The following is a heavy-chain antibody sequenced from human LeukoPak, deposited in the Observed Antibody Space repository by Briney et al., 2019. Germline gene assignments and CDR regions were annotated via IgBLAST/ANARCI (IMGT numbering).Heavy chain of an antibody. V-gene: IGHV3-23*01. CDR3: ARPPFKTGWYDY. Sequence: PGGSLRLSCAASGFTFSSYAMSWVRQAPGKGLEWVSAISGSGGSTYYADSVKGRFTISRDNSKNTLYLQMNSLRAEDTAVYYCARPPFKTGWYDYWGQGTLVTVSS. D-gene: IGHD6-19*01. CDR2: ISGSGGST. CDR1: GFTFSSYA. J-gene: IGHJ4*02.